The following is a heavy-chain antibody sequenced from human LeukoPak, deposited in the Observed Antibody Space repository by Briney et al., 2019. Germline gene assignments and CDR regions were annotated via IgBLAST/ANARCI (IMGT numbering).Heavy chain of an antibody. J-gene: IGHJ4*02. V-gene: IGHV4-39*01. D-gene: IGHD3-3*01. CDR2: IYYSGST. CDR1: RGSISSSSYY. Sequence: PSETLSLTCTVSRGSISSSSYYWGWIRQPPGKGLEWIGSIYYSGSTYYNPSLKSRVTISVDTSKNQFSLKLSSVTAADTAVYYCAVRNRFLEWLHYFDYWGQGTLVTVSS. CDR3: AVRNRFLEWLHYFDY.